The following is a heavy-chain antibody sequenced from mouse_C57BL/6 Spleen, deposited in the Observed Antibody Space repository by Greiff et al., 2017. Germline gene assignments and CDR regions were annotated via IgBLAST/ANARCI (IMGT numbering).Heavy chain of an antibody. Sequence: EVKLMESEGGLVQPGSSMKLSCTASGFTFSDYYMAWVRQVPEKGLEWVANINYDGSSTYYLDSLKSRFIISRDNAKNILYLQMSSLKSEDTATYYCARGGGNYEAWFAYWGQGTLVTVSA. CDR1: GFTFSDYY. CDR2: INYDGSST. J-gene: IGHJ3*01. D-gene: IGHD2-1*01. V-gene: IGHV5-16*01. CDR3: ARGGGNYEAWFAY.